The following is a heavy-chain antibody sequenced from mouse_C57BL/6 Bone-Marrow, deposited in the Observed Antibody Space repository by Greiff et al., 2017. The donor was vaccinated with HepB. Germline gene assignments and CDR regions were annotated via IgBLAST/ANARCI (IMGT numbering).Heavy chain of an antibody. D-gene: IGHD2-14*01. CDR1: GFNIKDDY. Sequence: VQLQQSGAELVRPGASVKLSCTASGFNIKDDYMPWVKQRPEQGLEWIGWIDPENGDTDYASKFQGKATITADTSSNTAYLQLSSLTSEDATVYYCTTRGGYLAYWGQGTLVTVSA. CDR3: TTRGGYLAY. J-gene: IGHJ3*01. CDR2: IDPENGDT. V-gene: IGHV14-4*01.